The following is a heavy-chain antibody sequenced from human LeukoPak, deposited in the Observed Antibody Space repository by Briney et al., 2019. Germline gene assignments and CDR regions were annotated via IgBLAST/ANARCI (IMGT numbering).Heavy chain of an antibody. CDR3: TTWAFYHGLDV. V-gene: IGHV3-43*02. CDR1: GFTLDAYE. Sequence: GGSLRLSCVASGFTLDAYEMHWVRQARGKGPEWVSLISANGGRTSYADSVKGRFTISRDNSKNSLYLQMTSLRAEDSALYYCTTWAFYHGLDVWGQGTTVTVSS. CDR2: ISANGGRT. D-gene: IGHD2/OR15-2a*01. J-gene: IGHJ6*02.